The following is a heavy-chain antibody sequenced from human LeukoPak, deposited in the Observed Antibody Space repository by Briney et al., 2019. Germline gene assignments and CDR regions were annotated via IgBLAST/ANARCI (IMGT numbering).Heavy chain of an antibody. CDR2: INPNSGGT. J-gene: IGHJ4*02. CDR3: ARVIRSGSYSLDY. Sequence: ASVKVSCKASGYTFTKYYIHWVRQAPGQGLEWMGWINPNSGGTNYAQKFQGRVTMTRDTSISTAYMELSRLRSDDTAVYYCARVIRSGSYSLDYWGQGTLVTVSS. CDR1: GYTFTKYY. V-gene: IGHV1-2*02. D-gene: IGHD3-10*01.